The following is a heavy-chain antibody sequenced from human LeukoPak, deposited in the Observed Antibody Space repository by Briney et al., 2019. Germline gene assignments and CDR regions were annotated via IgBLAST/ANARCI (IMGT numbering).Heavy chain of an antibody. CDR2: ISPSGGST. CDR1: GYTFTTYY. Sequence: ASVKVSWKASGYTFTTYYIHWVRQAPGQGLEWMGIISPSGGSTRYAQNFQGRITMTRDTSTSRVYMELSSLRSEDTAVYYCARGSGSDWTNFDCWGQGTLVTVSS. CDR3: ARGSGSDWTNFDC. V-gene: IGHV1-46*01. J-gene: IGHJ4*02. D-gene: IGHD6-19*01.